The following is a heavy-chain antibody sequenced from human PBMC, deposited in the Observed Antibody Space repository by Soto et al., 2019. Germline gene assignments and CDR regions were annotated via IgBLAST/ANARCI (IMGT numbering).Heavy chain of an antibody. CDR2: IYYSGST. D-gene: IGHD3-3*01. CDR3: ARGVSITTKTYYDFWSGYCTGIYFDY. Sequence: PSETLSLTCTVSGGTISSGGYYWSWIRQHPGKGLEWIGYIYYSGSTYYNPSLKSRVTISVDTSKNQFSLKLSSVTAADTAVYYCARGVSITTKTYYDFWSGYCTGIYFDYWGQGTLVTVSS. J-gene: IGHJ4*02. V-gene: IGHV4-31*03. CDR1: GGTISSGGYY.